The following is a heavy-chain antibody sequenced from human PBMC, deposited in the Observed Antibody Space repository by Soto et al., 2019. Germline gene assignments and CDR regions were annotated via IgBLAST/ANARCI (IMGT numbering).Heavy chain of an antibody. CDR1: GFTFSSYG. Sequence: GGSLRLSCAASGFTFSSYGMHWVRQAPGKGLEWVAVIWYDGSNKYYADSVKGRFTISRDNSKNTLYLQMNSLRAEDTAVYYCARDWGYYYDSGGENDAFDIWGQGTMVTVSS. CDR2: IWYDGSNK. CDR3: ARDWGYYYDSGGENDAFDI. J-gene: IGHJ3*02. D-gene: IGHD3-22*01. V-gene: IGHV3-33*01.